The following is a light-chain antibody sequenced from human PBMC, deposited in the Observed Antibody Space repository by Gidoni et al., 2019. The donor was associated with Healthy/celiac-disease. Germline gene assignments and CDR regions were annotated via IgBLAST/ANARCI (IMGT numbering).Light chain of an antibody. J-gene: IGLJ2*01. CDR2: DTS. V-gene: IGLV7-46*01. CDR3: LLSYSGAEV. Sequence: QAVVTQQPSLPVSPGGTVTLPRGSSTGAVTSGNYPYWFQQKLGQAPRTLIYDTSNKHSWTPARFAGSLLGGKAALTLSGAQPEDEAEYYCLLSYSGAEVFGGGTKLTVL. CDR1: TGAVTSGNY.